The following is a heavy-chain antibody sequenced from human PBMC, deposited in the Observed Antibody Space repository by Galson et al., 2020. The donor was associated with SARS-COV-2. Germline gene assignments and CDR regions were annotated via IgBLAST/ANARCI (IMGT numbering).Heavy chain of an antibody. V-gene: IGHV4-34*01. Sequence: SQTLSLTCAVYGGPFSGFYWSWLRQSPDKGLEWLGEIHHSGLTNYNPSLKNRVTISLDASDNQYLLSLRSVTAADTAVYFCARSLDRRITLVRGFNALDVWGQGTLVTVSS. CDR2: IHHSGLT. CDR3: ARSLDRRITLVRGFNALDV. J-gene: IGHJ4*02. D-gene: IGHD3-10*01. CDR1: GGPFSGFY.